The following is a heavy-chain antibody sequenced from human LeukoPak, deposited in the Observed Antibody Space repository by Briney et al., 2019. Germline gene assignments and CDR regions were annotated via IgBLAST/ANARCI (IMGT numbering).Heavy chain of an antibody. D-gene: IGHD3-22*01. Sequence: SETLSLTCTVSGGSISSYYWSWIRQPPGKGLEWIGYIYYSGSTNYNPSLKSRVTISVDTSKNQFSLKLSSVTAADTAVYYCAATAEYCDSSGYYNYWGQGTLVTVSS. CDR3: AATAEYCDSSGYYNY. V-gene: IGHV4-59*01. J-gene: IGHJ4*02. CDR2: IYYSGST. CDR1: GGSISSYY.